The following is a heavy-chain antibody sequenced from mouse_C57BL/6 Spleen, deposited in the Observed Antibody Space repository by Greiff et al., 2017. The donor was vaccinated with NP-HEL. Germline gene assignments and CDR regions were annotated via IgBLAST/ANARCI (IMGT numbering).Heavy chain of an antibody. V-gene: IGHV1-82*01. CDR2: IYPGDGDT. CDR3: ARRDYYGFDY. J-gene: IGHJ2*01. Sequence: VKVVESGPELVKPGASVKISCKASGYAFSSSWMNWVKQRPGKGLEWIGRIYPGDGDTNYNGKFKGKATLTADKSSSTAYMQLSSLTSEDSAVYFCARRDYYGFDYWGQGTTLTVSS. CDR1: GYAFSSSW. D-gene: IGHD1-1*01.